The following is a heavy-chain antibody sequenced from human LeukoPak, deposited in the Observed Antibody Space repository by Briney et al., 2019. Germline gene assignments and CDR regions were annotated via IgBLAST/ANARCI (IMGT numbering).Heavy chain of an antibody. CDR3: AKAPVTSCRGAFCYPFDY. CDR2: INSDGSST. Sequence: GGSLRLSCAASGFTFSSYWMHWVRQAPGKGLVWVSRINSDGSSTSYADSVEGRFTISRDTSRSTLYLQMNSLRAEDAAVYYCAKAPVTSCRGAFCYPFDYWGQGTLVTVSS. J-gene: IGHJ4*02. D-gene: IGHD2-15*01. CDR1: GFTFSSYW. V-gene: IGHV3-74*01.